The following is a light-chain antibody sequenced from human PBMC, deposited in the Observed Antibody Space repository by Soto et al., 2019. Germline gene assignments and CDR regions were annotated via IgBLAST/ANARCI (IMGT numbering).Light chain of an antibody. CDR3: QEYKSAPLT. CDR2: AAS. CDR1: QDISNY. J-gene: IGKJ4*01. Sequence: DIQMTQSPSSLSASVGDRVIITCRATQDISNYLAWYQQKPGKVPKLLIYAASTLQSGVPSRFSGSGSGTDFTLTISSLQPEDVATFYCQEYKSAPLTFGGGTTVEIK. V-gene: IGKV1-27*01.